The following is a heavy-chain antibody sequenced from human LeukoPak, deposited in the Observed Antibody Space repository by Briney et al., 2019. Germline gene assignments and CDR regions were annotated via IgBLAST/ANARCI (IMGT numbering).Heavy chain of an antibody. CDR2: FYSDGSRT. CDR1: GFTFSSYW. V-gene: IGHV3-74*01. CDR3: ARSGRGGAFDI. Sequence: GGSLRLSCAASGFTFSSYWMHWVRQAPGKGLVWVSRFYSDGSRTNYADSVKGRFTISGDNAKNTQYLQMNSLRAEDTAVYYCARSGRGGAFDIWGQGTVVTVSS. J-gene: IGHJ3*02. D-gene: IGHD1-26*01.